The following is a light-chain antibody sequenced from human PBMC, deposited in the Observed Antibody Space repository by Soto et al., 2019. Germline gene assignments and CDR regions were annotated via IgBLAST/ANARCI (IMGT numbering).Light chain of an antibody. J-gene: IGLJ3*02. CDR2: EVS. CDR1: SSDVGAYKY. CDR3: ASYVGSTIWV. V-gene: IGLV2-8*01. Sequence: QSALTQPPSASGSPGQSVTISCTGTSSDVGAYKYVSWYQQYQGKAPKLMIYEVSKRPSGVPDRVSGSKSGNTSSLTVSGLQAEDEADYYCASYVGSTIWVFGGGTKLTVL.